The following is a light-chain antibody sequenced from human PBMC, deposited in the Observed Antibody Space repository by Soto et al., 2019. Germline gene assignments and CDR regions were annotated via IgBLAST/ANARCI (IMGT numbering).Light chain of an antibody. V-gene: IGLV3-21*02. J-gene: IGLJ2*01. CDR3: QVWDFTSAVV. CDR2: GDS. Sequence: SYELTQPPSVSVAPGQTARITCGGSNIGSKSVHWYQQKPGQAPVLVVYGDSDRPSGIPERFSGSNSGNTATLTISRVEAEDEADYYCQVWDFTSAVVFGGGTKLTVL. CDR1: NIGSKS.